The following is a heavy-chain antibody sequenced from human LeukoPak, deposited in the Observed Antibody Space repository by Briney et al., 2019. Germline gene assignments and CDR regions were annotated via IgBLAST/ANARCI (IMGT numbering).Heavy chain of an antibody. CDR1: GFTVSSNY. CDR2: IYSGGST. CDR3: ARAPGNPGAFDI. Sequence: GGSLRLSCAASGFTVSSNYISWVRQAPGKGLERVSVIYSGGSTYYADSVKGRFTISRDNSKNTLYLEMNSLRAEDTAVYYCARAPGNPGAFDIWGQGTMVTVSS. V-gene: IGHV3-66*02. J-gene: IGHJ3*02.